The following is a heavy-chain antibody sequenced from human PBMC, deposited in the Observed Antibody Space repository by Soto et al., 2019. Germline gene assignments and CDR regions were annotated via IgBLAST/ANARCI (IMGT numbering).Heavy chain of an antibody. J-gene: IGHJ3*02. CDR2: INHSGST. V-gene: IGHV4-34*01. Sequence: PSETLSLTCAVYGGSFSGYYWSWIRQPPGKGLEWIGEINHSGSTNYNPSLKSRVTISVDTSKNQFSLKLSSVTAADTAVYYCARVLCGGDCLPRAFFIGGQGTMVTV. D-gene: IGHD2-21*02. CDR1: GGSFSGYY. CDR3: ARVLCGGDCLPRAFFI.